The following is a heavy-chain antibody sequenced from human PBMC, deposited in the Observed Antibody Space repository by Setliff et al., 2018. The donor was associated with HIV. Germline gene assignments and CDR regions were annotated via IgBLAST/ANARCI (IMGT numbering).Heavy chain of an antibody. J-gene: IGHJ6*03. V-gene: IGHV4-59*08. Sequence: SETLSLTCIVSGGSIGSYYWSWIRQSPGKGLEWIGYVYYTGSTNYNPSLKSRVTIGVDTSKNQFSLKLTSVTAADAAVYYCARHGAYEAYYDYMDVWGKGTTVTVSS. CDR3: ARHGAYEAYYDYMDV. CDR1: GGSIGSYY. CDR2: VYYTGST. D-gene: IGHD5-12*01.